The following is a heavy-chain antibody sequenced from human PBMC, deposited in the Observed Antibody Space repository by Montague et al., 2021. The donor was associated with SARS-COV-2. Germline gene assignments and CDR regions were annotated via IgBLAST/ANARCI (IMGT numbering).Heavy chain of an antibody. D-gene: IGHD6-13*01. CDR1: GSSISSYY. CDR2: IYYSGRT. Sequence: SETLSLTCTVSGSSISSYYWSWIRQPPGKGLEWIGYIYYSGRTNYNPSLKSRVTISVDTSKNQFSLKLSSVTAADTAVYYCARGSYSSSWYGPKYYFDYWGQGTLVTVSS. J-gene: IGHJ4*02. V-gene: IGHV4-59*12. CDR3: ARGSYSSSWYGPKYYFDY.